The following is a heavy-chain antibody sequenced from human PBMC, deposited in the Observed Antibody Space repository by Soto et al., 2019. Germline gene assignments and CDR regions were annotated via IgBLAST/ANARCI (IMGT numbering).Heavy chain of an antibody. V-gene: IGHV3-30*18. CDR2: ISSDGSNK. J-gene: IGHJ4*02. CDR1: GFTFSSYG. D-gene: IGHD5-18*01. Sequence: QVQLVESGGGVVQPGRYLRLFCAASGFTFSSYGMHWVRQAPGKGLEWVAVISSDGSNKYYADSVKGRFTISRDNSKNTLYLQMNSLRAEDTAVYYFAKGPGYSYGYTDYWGQGTLVTDSS. CDR3: AKGPGYSYGYTDY.